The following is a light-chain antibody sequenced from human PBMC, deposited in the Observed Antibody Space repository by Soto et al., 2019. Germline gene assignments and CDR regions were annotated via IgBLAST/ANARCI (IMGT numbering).Light chain of an antibody. Sequence: EIVITQSPATPSVSPRERATLSCRASQRIDTSLAWYQQRPGQAPRFLIYGASTRATGIPARFSGSGSGTEFTLTISSLQSEDFAVYYCQQYDNWPLTFGGGTKVDIK. J-gene: IGKJ4*01. CDR1: QRIDTS. CDR2: GAS. CDR3: QQYDNWPLT. V-gene: IGKV3-15*01.